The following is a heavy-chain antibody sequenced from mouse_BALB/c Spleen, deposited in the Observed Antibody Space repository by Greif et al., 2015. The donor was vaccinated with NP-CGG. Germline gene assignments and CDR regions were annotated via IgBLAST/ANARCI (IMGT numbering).Heavy chain of an antibody. CDR1: GYSITSDYA. V-gene: IGHV3-2*02. J-gene: IGHJ1*01. D-gene: IGHD2-1*01. CDR2: ISYSGST. Sequence: EVHLVESGPGLVKPSQSLSLTCTVTGYSITSDYAWNWIRQFPGNKPEWMGYISYSGSTSYNPSLKGRISITRDTSKNQFFLQLNSVTTEDTATYYCARFYGNYRYFDVWGAGTTVTVSS. CDR3: ARFYGNYRYFDV.